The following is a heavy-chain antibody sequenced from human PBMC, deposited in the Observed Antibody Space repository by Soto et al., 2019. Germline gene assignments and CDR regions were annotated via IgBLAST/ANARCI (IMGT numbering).Heavy chain of an antibody. V-gene: IGHV3-53*01. CDR2: IYSAGST. CDR1: GFSVSSNY. D-gene: IGHD3-16*01. CDR3: AREGEAKGLCLDY. Sequence: EVQLVESGGGLIQPGGSLRLSCAASGFSVSSNYMSWVRQAPGKGLEWVSVIYSAGSTYYADSVKGRFTISRDNSKNTLYLQMNSLSVEDTAVYYCAREGEAKGLCLDYWGQGALVTVSS. J-gene: IGHJ4*02.